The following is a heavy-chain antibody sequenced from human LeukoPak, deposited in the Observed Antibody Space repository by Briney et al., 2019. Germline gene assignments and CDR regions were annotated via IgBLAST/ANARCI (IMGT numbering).Heavy chain of an antibody. V-gene: IGHV1-18*04. J-gene: IGHJ6*03. CDR1: GYTFTGYY. D-gene: IGHD1-7*01. CDR3: ARDPELHNYYYYMDV. Sequence: GASVKVSCKASGYTFTGYYMHWVRQAPGQGLEWMGWISAYNGNTNYAQKLQGRVTMTTDTSTSTAYMELRSLRSDDTAVYYCARDPELHNYYYYMDVWGKGTTVTVSS. CDR2: ISAYNGNT.